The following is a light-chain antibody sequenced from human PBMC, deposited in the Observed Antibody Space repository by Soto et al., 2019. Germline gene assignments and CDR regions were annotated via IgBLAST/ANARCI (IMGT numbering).Light chain of an antibody. CDR3: QQYEIWPLT. CDR2: DTS. CDR1: QSVHNN. V-gene: IGKV3-15*01. J-gene: IGKJ4*01. Sequence: EVVMTQSPATLSVSPGDRATLSCRASQSVHNNLAWYQQKPGQAPRLLIFDTSTRATDIPIRFTGGGSGTEFTLTISSLQSEDSAVYYCQQYEIWPLTFGGGTNVEIK.